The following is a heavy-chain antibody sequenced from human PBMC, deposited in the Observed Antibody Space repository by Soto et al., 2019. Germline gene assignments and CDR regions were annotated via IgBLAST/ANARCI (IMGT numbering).Heavy chain of an antibody. V-gene: IGHV1-46*03. CDR2: INPNGGST. D-gene: IGHD4-17*01. Sequence: QVQLVQSGAEVKRPWASVKVSCEASGYTFTNNYIHWVRQAPGQGLEWMGVINPNGGSTRNAQKFQGRITMTTDTSTSTVYMELSSLRSEDTAVYYCTRAMSTVTTLNDAFDIWGQGTMVTVSS. CDR1: GYTFTNNY. J-gene: IGHJ3*02. CDR3: TRAMSTVTTLNDAFDI.